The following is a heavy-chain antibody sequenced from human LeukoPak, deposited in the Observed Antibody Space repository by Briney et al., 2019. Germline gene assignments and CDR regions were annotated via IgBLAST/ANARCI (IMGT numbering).Heavy chain of an antibody. CDR3: FGTPKDILTGYYRIGAFDI. CDR1: GLIFSTSG. J-gene: IGHJ3*02. V-gene: IGHV3-30*03. Sequence: GRSLRPSRAASGLIFSTSGFHSVRHAPGKGLELGAFISYEASDNYYADSVKGRFLISRDNAKISLYLQMNSLRAEDTAVYYCFGTPKDILTGYYRIGAFDIWGQGTMVTVSS. CDR2: ISYEASDN. D-gene: IGHD3-9*01.